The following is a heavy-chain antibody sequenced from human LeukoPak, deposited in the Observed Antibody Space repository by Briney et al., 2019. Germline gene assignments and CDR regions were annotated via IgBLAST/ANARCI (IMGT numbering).Heavy chain of an antibody. CDR3: ARDPGYYGSGSYYN. D-gene: IGHD3-10*01. Sequence: SETLSLTCAVYGGSFSGYYWSWIRQPPGKGLEWIGEINHSGSTNYNPSLKSRVIISVDTSKNQFSLKLSSVTAADTAVYYCARDPGYYGSGSYYNWGQGTLVTVSS. CDR2: INHSGST. V-gene: IGHV4-34*01. CDR1: GGSFSGYY. J-gene: IGHJ4*02.